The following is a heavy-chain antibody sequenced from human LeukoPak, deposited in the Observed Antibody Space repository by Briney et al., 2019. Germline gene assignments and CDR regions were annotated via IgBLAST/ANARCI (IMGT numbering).Heavy chain of an antibody. CDR1: GFTFSSYA. Sequence: GSLRLSCAASGFTFSSYAMSWVRQAPGKGLEWVSAISGSGGSTYYADSVKGRFTISRDNSKNTLYLQMNSLRAEDTAVYYCALSRGGYYDSSGPSWAFDIWGQGTMVTVSS. CDR3: ALSRGGYYDSSGPSWAFDI. D-gene: IGHD3-22*01. J-gene: IGHJ3*02. V-gene: IGHV3-23*01. CDR2: ISGSGGST.